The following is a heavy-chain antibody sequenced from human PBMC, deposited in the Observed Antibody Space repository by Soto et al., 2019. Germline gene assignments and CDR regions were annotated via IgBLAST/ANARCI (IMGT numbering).Heavy chain of an antibody. D-gene: IGHD3-3*01. V-gene: IGHV3-23*01. CDR3: AKDINYDFWSGFDY. J-gene: IGHJ4*02. CDR2: ISGSGGST. CDR1: GVTFISYA. Sequence: GGSLRLSCAASGVTFISYAMSWVRQATGKGLEWVSAISGSGGSTYYADSVKGRFTISRDNSKNTLYLQMNSLRAEDTAVYYCAKDINYDFWSGFDYWGQGTLVTVSS.